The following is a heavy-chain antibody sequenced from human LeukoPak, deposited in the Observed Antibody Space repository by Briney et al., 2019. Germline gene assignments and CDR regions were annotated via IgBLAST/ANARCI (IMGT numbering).Heavy chain of an antibody. CDR2: ISSSSYI. CDR1: GFTFSSYS. V-gene: IGHV3-21*01. D-gene: IGHD1-26*01. Sequence: GGSLRLSCAASGFTFSSYSMNWVRQAPGKGLEWVSSISSSSYIYYADSVKGRFTISRDNAKNSLYLQMNSLRAEDTAVYYCARDTLGALFDYWGQGTLVTVSS. J-gene: IGHJ4*02. CDR3: ARDTLGALFDY.